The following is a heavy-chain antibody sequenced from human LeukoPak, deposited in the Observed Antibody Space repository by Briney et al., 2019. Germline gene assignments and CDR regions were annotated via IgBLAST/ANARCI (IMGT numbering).Heavy chain of an antibody. V-gene: IGHV3-7*01. CDR1: GFTFSSYG. CDR2: IKQDGSEK. J-gene: IGHJ4*02. Sequence: GGSLRLSCAASGFTFSSYGMTWVRQAPGKGLEWVANIKQDGSEKNYVDSVEGRFTISRDNAKNSLYLQMNSLRAEDTAVYYCARDRYYVLDYWGQGTLVTVSS. CDR3: ARDRYYVLDY. D-gene: IGHD3-10*02.